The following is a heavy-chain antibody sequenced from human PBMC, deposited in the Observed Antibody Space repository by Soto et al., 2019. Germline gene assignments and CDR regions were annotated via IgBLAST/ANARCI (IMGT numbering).Heavy chain of an antibody. Sequence: EVQLVESGGGLVQPGGSLRLSCAASGFTFGSYPMHWVRQAPGKGLEYVSAISTNGDSTLYANSVKGRFTISRDNSKNTLYLQMGSLRAEDMGVSYCAREGMSRPRWVFDYWGQGTLVTASS. CDR3: AREGMSRPRWVFDY. CDR1: GFTFGSYP. D-gene: IGHD6-13*01. V-gene: IGHV3-64*01. J-gene: IGHJ4*02. CDR2: ISTNGDST.